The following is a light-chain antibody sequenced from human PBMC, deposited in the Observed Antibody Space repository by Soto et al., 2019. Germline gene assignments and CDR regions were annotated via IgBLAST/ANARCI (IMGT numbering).Light chain of an antibody. CDR3: QSYDSSLSGSLVV. CDR1: SSNIGAGYD. CDR2: GNS. V-gene: IGLV1-40*01. J-gene: IGLJ2*01. Sequence: QLVLTQPPSVSGAPGQRVTISCTGSSSNIGAGYDVHWYQQLPGTAPKLPIYGNSNRPSGVPDRFSGSKSGTSASLAITGLQAEDEADYYCQSYDSSLSGSLVVFGGGTKLTVL.